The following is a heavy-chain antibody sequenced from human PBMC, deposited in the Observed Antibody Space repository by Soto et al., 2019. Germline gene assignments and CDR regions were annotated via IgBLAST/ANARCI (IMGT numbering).Heavy chain of an antibody. V-gene: IGHV4-39*01. CDR2: IFYSGSI. J-gene: IGHJ6*03. Sequence: PSETLSLTCNVSGGSISSSRSYWAWIRQPPGKGLEWIANIFYSGSIYYNPSLASRVTVSVDTSKNQFSLKLSSVTAADTAVYYCASQRIGITIFGVVKRRYYYYMDVWGKGTTVTVSS. CDR1: GGSISSSRSY. D-gene: IGHD3-3*01. CDR3: ASQRIGITIFGVVKRRYYYYMDV.